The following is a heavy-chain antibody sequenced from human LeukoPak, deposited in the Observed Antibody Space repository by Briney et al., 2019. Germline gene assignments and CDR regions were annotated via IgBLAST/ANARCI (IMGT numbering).Heavy chain of an antibody. V-gene: IGHV3-48*03. D-gene: IGHD1-26*01. CDR2: ISSSGSTI. Sequence: GGSLRLSCAASGFTFSSYEMNWVRQAPGKGLEWVSYISSSGSTIYYADSVKGRFISSRDNTKNSLYLQMNSLRAEDTAIYYCARDLRIVSGSYLDYWGQGTLVTVSS. CDR3: ARDLRIVSGSYLDY. J-gene: IGHJ4*02. CDR1: GFTFSSYE.